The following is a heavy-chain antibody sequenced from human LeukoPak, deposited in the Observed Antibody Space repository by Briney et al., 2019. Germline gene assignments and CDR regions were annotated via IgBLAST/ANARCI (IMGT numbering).Heavy chain of an antibody. CDR3: ANTARGYYDFWGLSYYYYYMDV. D-gene: IGHD3-3*01. J-gene: IGHJ6*03. CDR1: GYTFTGYY. V-gene: IGHV1-69*06. CDR2: IIPIFGTA. Sequence: SVKVSCKASGYTFTGYYMHWVRQAPGQGLEWMGGIIPIFGTANYAQKFQGRVTITADKSTSTAYMELSSLRSEDTAVYYCANTARGYYDFWGLSYYYYYMDVWGKGTTVTVSS.